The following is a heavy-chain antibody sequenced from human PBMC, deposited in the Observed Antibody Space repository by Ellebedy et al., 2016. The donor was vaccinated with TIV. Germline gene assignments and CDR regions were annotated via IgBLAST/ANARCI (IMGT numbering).Heavy chain of an antibody. Sequence: AASVKVSCKASGYTFTSCYINWARQAAGQGLEWMGRMNPVSGSTDYPQKFQGRVTMTRNTSINTAYMTLSSLRSEDTAVYYCARGGPKGENSFFDPWGQGTLVTVSS. CDR1: GYTFTSCY. D-gene: IGHD5-18*01. CDR2: MNPVSGST. V-gene: IGHV1-8*01. CDR3: ARGGPKGENSFFDP. J-gene: IGHJ5*02.